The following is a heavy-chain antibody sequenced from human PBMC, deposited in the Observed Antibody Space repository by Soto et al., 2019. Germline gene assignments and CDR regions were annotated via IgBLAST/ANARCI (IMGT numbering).Heavy chain of an antibody. CDR3: ARRYGYSFDY. D-gene: IGHD1-1*01. CDR2: IYYSGST. Sequence: QVQLQESGPGLVKPSETLSLTCTVSGGSISSYYWRWIRQPPGKGLEWIGYIYYSGSTNYNPSLXRXVXITXDTSKNQFSLKLSSVTAADTAVYYCARRYGYSFDYWGQGTLVTVSS. V-gene: IGHV4-59*08. J-gene: IGHJ4*02. CDR1: GGSISSYY.